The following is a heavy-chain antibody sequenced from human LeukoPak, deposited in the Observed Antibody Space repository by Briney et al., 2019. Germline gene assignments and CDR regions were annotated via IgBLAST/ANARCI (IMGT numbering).Heavy chain of an antibody. J-gene: IGHJ4*02. CDR3: ARGSVAGIPYYFDY. D-gene: IGHD6-19*01. CDR1: GGSISSYY. CDR2: IYTSGST. Sequence: PSETLSLTCTVSGGSISSYYWSWIRQPAGKGLEWIGRIYTSGSTNYNPSLKSRVTISVDTSKNQFSLKLSSVTAADTAVYYCARGSVAGIPYYFDYWGQGTLVTVSS. V-gene: IGHV4-4*07.